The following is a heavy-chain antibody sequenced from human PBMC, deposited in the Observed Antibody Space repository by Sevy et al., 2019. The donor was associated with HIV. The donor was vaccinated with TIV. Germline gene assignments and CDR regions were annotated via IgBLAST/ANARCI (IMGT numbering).Heavy chain of an antibody. J-gene: IGHJ4*02. D-gene: IGHD3-3*01. CDR2: INHSEVT. CDR1: GASFNDFY. CDR3: ARFDTKIKIFGVPRGIY. V-gene: IGHV4-34*01. Sequence: SETLSLTCTVYGASFNDFYWNWIRQPPGKGLEWIGEINHSEVTKYNPSLKSRVTISVDAANSQFSLKLTSVTAADTAVYYCARFDTKIKIFGVPRGIYWVPGTLVTVSS.